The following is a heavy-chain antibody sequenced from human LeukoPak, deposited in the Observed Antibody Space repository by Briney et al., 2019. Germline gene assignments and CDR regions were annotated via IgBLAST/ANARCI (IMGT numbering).Heavy chain of an antibody. V-gene: IGHV1-24*01. Sequence: ASVKVSCKVSGYTLAQLAIHWVRQAPGKGLEWMGGFDPEDGETVYAQRFQDRVTMTEDTSTDTANMELTGLASEDTAVYYCATQARAYFYYWGQGTLVTVSS. CDR3: ATQARAYFYY. CDR2: FDPEDGET. J-gene: IGHJ4*02. CDR1: GYTLAQLA.